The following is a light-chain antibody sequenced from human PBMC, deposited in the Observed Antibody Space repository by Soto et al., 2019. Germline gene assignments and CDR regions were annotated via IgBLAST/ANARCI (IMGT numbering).Light chain of an antibody. J-gene: IGKJ1*01. CDR2: AAS. CDR1: QGIRND. Sequence: DIQMTQFPSSLSASVGDRVTITCRASQGIRNDLAWYQQKPGKTPKRLIYAASSLQSGAPSRSSGSGPGRSFTRAISSLKPEDFATFYCLQHSTYPLTFGQGTKVEIK. CDR3: LQHSTYPLT. V-gene: IGKV1-17*01.